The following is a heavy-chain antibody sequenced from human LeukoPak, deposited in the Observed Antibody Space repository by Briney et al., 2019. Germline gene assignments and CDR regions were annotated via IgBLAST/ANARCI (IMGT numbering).Heavy chain of an antibody. D-gene: IGHD6-13*01. Sequence: SETLSLTCTVSGGSISSSSYYWGWIRQPPGKGLEWSGSIYYSGSTYYNPSLKSRVTISVDTSKNQFSLKLSSVTAADTAVYYCATSTIAAEVEWYFDYWGQGTLVTVSS. CDR3: ATSTIAAEVEWYFDY. CDR2: IYYSGST. V-gene: IGHV4-39*01. J-gene: IGHJ4*02. CDR1: GGSISSSSYY.